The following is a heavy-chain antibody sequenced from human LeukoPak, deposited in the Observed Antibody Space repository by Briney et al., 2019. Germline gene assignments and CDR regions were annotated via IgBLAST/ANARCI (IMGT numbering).Heavy chain of an antibody. CDR1: GYTFTGYY. CDR3: ARGQGYSDSFFDY. D-gene: IGHD6-6*01. V-gene: IGHV1-46*01. J-gene: IGHJ4*02. CDR2: ISPGGGGT. Sequence: GASVKVSCKASGYTFTGYYMHWVRRAPGQGLEWMGIISPGGGGTNFAQRFQGRVSMTTDTPTRTIYMTLTSLRSEDTAVYYCARGQGYSDSFFDYWGQGTLVTVSS.